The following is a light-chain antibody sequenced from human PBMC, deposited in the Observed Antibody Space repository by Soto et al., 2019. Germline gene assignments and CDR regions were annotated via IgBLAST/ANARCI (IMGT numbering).Light chain of an antibody. V-gene: IGLV3-21*02. CDR2: ADD. Sequence: SYELTQPPSVSVAPGQTARITCGGNNIGDKSVHWYKQKPGQAPVLVVYADDDRPSGIPERFSGSNSGNTATLTISRVEAGDEADYYCQVWHSTRDHHVFRSGTKVTVL. CDR1: NIGDKS. J-gene: IGLJ1*01. CDR3: QVWHSTRDHHV.